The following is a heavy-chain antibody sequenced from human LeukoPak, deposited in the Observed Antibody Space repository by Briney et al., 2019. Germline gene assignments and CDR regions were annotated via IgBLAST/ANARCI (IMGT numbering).Heavy chain of an antibody. CDR1: GFTFGVST. V-gene: IGHV3-73*01. D-gene: IGHD2-21*01. CDR3: TVSGIASDAFDL. Sequence: PGGSLRLSCAASGFTFGVSTMHWVRQASGKGLEWVGRIRTKTNTYATAYSASVEGRFTISRDDSKNTAYLQMNSLKTEDPAVYYCTVSGIASDAFDLWGQGTLVTVSS. J-gene: IGHJ3*01. CDR2: IRTKTNTYAT.